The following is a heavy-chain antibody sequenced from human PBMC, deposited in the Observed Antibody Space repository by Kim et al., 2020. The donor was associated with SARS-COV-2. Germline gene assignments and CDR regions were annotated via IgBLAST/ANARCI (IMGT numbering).Heavy chain of an antibody. Sequence: SETLSLTCTVSGGSISSSSYYWGWIRQPPGKGLEWIGSIYYSGSTYYNPSLKSRVTISVDTSKNQFSLKLSSVTAADTAVYYCARRLAVYPSGYSLNWFDPWGQGTLVTVSS. J-gene: IGHJ5*02. CDR2: IYYSGST. CDR1: GGSISSSSYY. V-gene: IGHV4-39*07. CDR3: ARRLAVYPSGYSLNWFDP. D-gene: IGHD5-18*01.